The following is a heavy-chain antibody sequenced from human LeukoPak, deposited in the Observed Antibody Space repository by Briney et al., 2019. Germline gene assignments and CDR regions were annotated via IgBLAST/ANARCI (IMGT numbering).Heavy chain of an antibody. CDR1: AASISNYY. V-gene: IGHV4-4*09. D-gene: IGHD3-22*01. Sequence: SETLSLTCAVSAASISNYYWSWIRQAPGKGLEWIGYISTSGSTNYNPSLKSRVSISLDMSKNRFSLNLNFVTAANTAVYYCASPRSGYRYTFDYWGQGALVTVSS. CDR3: ASPRSGYRYTFDY. CDR2: ISTSGST. J-gene: IGHJ4*02.